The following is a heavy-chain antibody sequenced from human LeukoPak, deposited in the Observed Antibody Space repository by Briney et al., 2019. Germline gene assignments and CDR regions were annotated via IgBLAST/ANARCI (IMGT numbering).Heavy chain of an antibody. CDR3: AKDHAYGDYFTN. CDR2: ISGSGGST. V-gene: IGHV3-23*01. J-gene: IGHJ4*02. Sequence: PGGSLRLSCADSGFTFSSYAMSWVRQAPGKGLEWVSAISGSGGSTYYADSVNGRFTISRDNSKNTLYLQMNSLRAEDTAVYYCAKDHAYGDYFTNWGQGTLVTVSS. D-gene: IGHD4-17*01. CDR1: GFTFSSYA.